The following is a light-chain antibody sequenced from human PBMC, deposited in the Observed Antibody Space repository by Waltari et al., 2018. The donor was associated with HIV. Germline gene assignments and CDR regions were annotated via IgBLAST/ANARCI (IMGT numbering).Light chain of an antibody. J-gene: IGKJ2*01. CDR1: QTISSW. V-gene: IGKV1-5*03. CDR2: KAS. CDR3: QQYLNYPYT. Sequence: DIRMTQTPSTLSTSVGDRVTITCRASQTISSWLAWYQQKPGKAPKVLIYKASSLESGVPSRFSGSGSGTEFTLTISSLQPDDSATYYCQQYLNYPYTFGQGTKVGIK.